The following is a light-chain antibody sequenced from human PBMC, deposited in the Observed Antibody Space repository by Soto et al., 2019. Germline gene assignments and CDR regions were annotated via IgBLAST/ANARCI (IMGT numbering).Light chain of an antibody. CDR2: GNS. V-gene: IGLV1-40*01. Sequence: QSALTQPPSVSGAPGQRVTISCTGSSSNIGAIYDVHWYQQLPGAGPKLLIYGNSNRPSGVPDRFSGSKSGTSASLAITGLQAEDEADYYCQSYDSSLSSSKVLFGGGTKVTVL. J-gene: IGLJ2*01. CDR3: QSYDSSLSSSKVL. CDR1: SSNIGAIYD.